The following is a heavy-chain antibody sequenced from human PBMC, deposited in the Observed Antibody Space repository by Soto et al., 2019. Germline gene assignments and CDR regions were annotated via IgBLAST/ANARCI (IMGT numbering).Heavy chain of an antibody. CDR3: AKWGVQQLLTDSDYGMDG. J-gene: IGHJ6*02. V-gene: IGHV1-69*01. CDR1: GGTFNNYA. CDR2: IVAILYAT. Sequence: QVQLVRSGASVTKPGSSVKVSCKASGGTFNNYAISWVRQAPGQGLDWNGGIVAILYATHDAQKLQGTVTITADEYTNTAYMGLSSLRSEATAVYYCAKWGVQQLLTDSDYGMDGWGQGTTVIVSS. D-gene: IGHD6-13*01.